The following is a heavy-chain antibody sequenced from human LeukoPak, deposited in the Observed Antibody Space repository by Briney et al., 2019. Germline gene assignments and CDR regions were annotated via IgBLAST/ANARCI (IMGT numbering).Heavy chain of an antibody. CDR1: GFTFSSYS. CDR2: ISSSSSYI. J-gene: IGHJ4*02. Sequence: GGSLRLSCAASGFTFSSYSMNWVRQAPGKGLEWVSSISSSSSYIYYADSVKGRLTISRDNAKNSLYLQMNSLRAEDTAVYYCARDPKTYYYDSSGRSRGVFDYWGQGTLVTVSS. CDR3: ARDPKTYYYDSSGRSRGVFDY. D-gene: IGHD3-22*01. V-gene: IGHV3-21*01.